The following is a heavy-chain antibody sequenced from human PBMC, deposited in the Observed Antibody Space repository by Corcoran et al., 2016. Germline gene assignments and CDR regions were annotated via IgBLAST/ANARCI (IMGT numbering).Heavy chain of an antibody. CDR1: GYTFTSYY. J-gene: IGHJ6*02. CDR2: INPSGGST. Sequence: QVQLVQSGAEVKKPGASVKVSCKASGYTFTSYYMHWVRQAPGQGLEWMGIINPSGGSTSYAQKFQGRVTMTRDTSTSTVYMELSSLRSEATAVYYCARAKRTPQGYYYGIDVWGQGTTVTVSS. V-gene: IGHV1-46*01. CDR3: ARAKRTPQGYYYGIDV.